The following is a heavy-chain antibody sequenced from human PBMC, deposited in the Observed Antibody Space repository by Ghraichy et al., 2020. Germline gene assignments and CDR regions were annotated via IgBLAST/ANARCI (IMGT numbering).Heavy chain of an antibody. Sequence: SQTLSLTCTVSGGSISSGSYYWSWIRQPAGKGLEWIGRIYTSGSTNYNPSLKSRVTISVDTSKNQFSLKLSSVTAADTAVYYCARDSGDGDYLYYWGQGTLVTVSS. D-gene: IGHD4-17*01. CDR2: IYTSGST. V-gene: IGHV4-61*02. CDR1: GGSISSGSYY. CDR3: ARDSGDGDYLYY. J-gene: IGHJ4*02.